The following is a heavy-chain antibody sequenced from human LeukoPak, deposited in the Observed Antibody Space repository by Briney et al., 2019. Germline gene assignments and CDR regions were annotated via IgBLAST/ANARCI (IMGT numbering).Heavy chain of an antibody. CDR3: AREHPRGEVDDSDY. CDR2: IYTSGST. V-gene: IGHV4-61*02. Sequence: PSETLSLTCTVSGGSISSGSYYWSWIRQPAGKGLEWIGRIYTSGSTNYNPSLKSRISISVDTSKNQFSLKLTSVTAADTAVYYCAREHPRGEVDDSDYWGQGTLVTVSS. D-gene: IGHD3-16*01. J-gene: IGHJ4*02. CDR1: GGSISSGSYY.